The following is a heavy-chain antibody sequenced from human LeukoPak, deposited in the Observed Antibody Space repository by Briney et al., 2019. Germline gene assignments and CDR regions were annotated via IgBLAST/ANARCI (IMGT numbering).Heavy chain of an antibody. Sequence: GGSLRLSXAASGFTFSSYTMSWVRQAPGKGLEWVSVISYSGGSTNRADSVKGRFTISRDNSKNTLYLQMNSLRAEDTAVYYCAKGHRSSGGCYYDYWGQGTLVTVSS. CDR3: AKGHRSSGGCYYDY. V-gene: IGHV3-23*01. CDR2: ISYSGGST. CDR1: GFTFSSYT. J-gene: IGHJ4*02. D-gene: IGHD2-15*01.